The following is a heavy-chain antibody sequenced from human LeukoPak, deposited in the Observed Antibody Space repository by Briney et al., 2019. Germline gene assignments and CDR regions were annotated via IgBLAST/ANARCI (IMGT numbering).Heavy chain of an antibody. CDR2: ISYDGSNN. D-gene: IGHD1-26*01. J-gene: IGHJ6*02. CDR3: ARPTGWGAHQVSYGMDV. V-gene: IGHV3-30-3*01. Sequence: GGSLRLSCAASGFTFSSDAMHCVRQAPGKGLEWVAVISYDGSNNYYADSVKGRFTITRDNSKNTPYLQMNSLRVEDTAVYYCARPTGWGAHQVSYGMDVWGQGTTVTVSS. CDR1: GFTFSSDA.